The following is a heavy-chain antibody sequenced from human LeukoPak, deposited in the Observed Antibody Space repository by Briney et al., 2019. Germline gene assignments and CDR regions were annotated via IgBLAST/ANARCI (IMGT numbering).Heavy chain of an antibody. CDR1: GGSISSSSYY. J-gene: IGHJ5*02. D-gene: IGHD3-10*01. CDR2: IYYSGST. V-gene: IGHV4-39*07. CDR3: ARDKTTFRFGEGAVPNWFDP. Sequence: SETLSLTCTVSGGSISSSSYYWGWIRQPPGKGLEWIGTIYYSGSTYYNASLKSRVTISVDTSKNQFSLNLSSVTAADTAMYYCARDKTTFRFGEGAVPNWFDPWGQGALVTVSS.